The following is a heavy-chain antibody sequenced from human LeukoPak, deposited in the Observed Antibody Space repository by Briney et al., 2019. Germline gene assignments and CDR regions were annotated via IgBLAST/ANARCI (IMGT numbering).Heavy chain of an antibody. CDR2: INSDGSST. CDR3: AKAGEMATIFY. J-gene: IGHJ4*02. Sequence: GGSLRLSCAASGFTFSSYWMHWVRQAPGKGLVWVSRINSDGSSTSYADSVKGRFTISRDNSKSTLYLQMNSLRAEDTAVYYCAKAGEMATIFYWGQGTLVTVSS. CDR1: GFTFSSYW. V-gene: IGHV3-74*01. D-gene: IGHD5-24*01.